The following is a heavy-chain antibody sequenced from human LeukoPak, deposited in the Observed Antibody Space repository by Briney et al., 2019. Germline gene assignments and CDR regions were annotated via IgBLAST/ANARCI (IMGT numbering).Heavy chain of an antibody. J-gene: IGHJ6*02. Sequence: ASVKVSCKASGYTFTSYDINWVRQATGQGLEWLGWMNPNSGNTGYAQKFQGRVTMTRNTSISTAYMELSSLRSEDTAVYYCARGSNGGKGNYYYYYGMDVWGQGTTVTVSS. CDR1: GYTFTSYD. V-gene: IGHV1-8*01. CDR3: ARGSNGGKGNYYYYYGMDV. D-gene: IGHD2-15*01. CDR2: MNPNSGNT.